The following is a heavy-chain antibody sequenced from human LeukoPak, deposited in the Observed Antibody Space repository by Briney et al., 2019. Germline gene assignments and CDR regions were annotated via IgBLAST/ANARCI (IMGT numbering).Heavy chain of an antibody. D-gene: IGHD2-21*02. CDR1: GGSISSYC. V-gene: IGHV4-59*08. J-gene: IGHJ5*02. CDR2: IYYSGST. Sequence: SETLSLTCTVSGGSISSYCWSWIRQPPGKGLEWIGYIYYSGSTNYNPSLKSRVTISVDTSKNQFSLKLSSVTAADTAVYYCARRAYCGGDCWWFDPWGQGTLVTVSS. CDR3: ARRAYCGGDCWWFDP.